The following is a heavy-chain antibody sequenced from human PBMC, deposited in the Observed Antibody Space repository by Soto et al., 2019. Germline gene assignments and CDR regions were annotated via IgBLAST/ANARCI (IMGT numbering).Heavy chain of an antibody. CDR3: ARGGGVGVAGSAAFDM. D-gene: IGHD3-3*01. Sequence: QLHLVQSGAVVKKPGASVTVSCSASGYPVTAYYMHWVRQAPGRGLEWMGGINPATGAAKYTQTFQGRVTMTRDTSTITVSMELSGLPSEDTAVFYWARGGGVGVAGSAAFDMWGQGTLVTVSS. V-gene: IGHV1-2*02. J-gene: IGHJ3*02. CDR1: GYPVTAYY. CDR2: INPATGAA.